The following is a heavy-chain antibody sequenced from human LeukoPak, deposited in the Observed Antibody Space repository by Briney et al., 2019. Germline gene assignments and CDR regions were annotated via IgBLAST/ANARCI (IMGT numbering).Heavy chain of an antibody. D-gene: IGHD5-18*01. J-gene: IGHJ4*02. V-gene: IGHV3-30*04. CDR2: ISYDGSNK. CDR1: GFTFSSYA. CDR3: ARDRGYSYGPFDY. Sequence: GGSLRLSCAASGFTFSSYAMHWVRQAPGKGLEWVAVISYDGSNKYYADSVKGRFTISRDNSKNTLYLQMNSLRAEDTAVYYCARDRGYSYGPFDYWGQGTLVAVSS.